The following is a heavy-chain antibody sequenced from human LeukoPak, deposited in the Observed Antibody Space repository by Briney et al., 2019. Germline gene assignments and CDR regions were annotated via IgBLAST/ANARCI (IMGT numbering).Heavy chain of an antibody. Sequence: TSETLSLTCTVSGGSISSYYWTWIRQPPGKGLEWIGYIYYSGSTNYNPSLKSRVSISVDTSNNQFSLKLNSVTAADTAVYYCARRSTNGPPYYLEYWGQGTPVTVSS. J-gene: IGHJ4*02. CDR1: GGSISSYY. CDR3: ARRSTNGPPYYLEY. CDR2: IYYSGST. V-gene: IGHV4-59*08. D-gene: IGHD1/OR15-1a*01.